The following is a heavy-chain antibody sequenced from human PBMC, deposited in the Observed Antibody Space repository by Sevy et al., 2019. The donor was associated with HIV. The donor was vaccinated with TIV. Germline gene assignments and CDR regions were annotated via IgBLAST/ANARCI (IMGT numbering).Heavy chain of an antibody. CDR3: TRQSVLIVGPMKEHDAFDI. CDR1: GYSFSSSW. D-gene: IGHD1-26*01. V-gene: IGHV5-51*01. J-gene: IGHJ3*02. Sequence: GESLKISCKGSGYSFSSSWIGWVRQIPGKGLEWMGIIYPGDSDTRYNPSFQGQVTISADKSISTAYLQWSSLKASDTAMYYCTRQSVLIVGPMKEHDAFDIWGQGTMVTVSS. CDR2: IYPGDSDT.